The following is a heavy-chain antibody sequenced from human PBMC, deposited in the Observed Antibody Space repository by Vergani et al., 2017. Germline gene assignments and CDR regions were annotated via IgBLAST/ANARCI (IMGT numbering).Heavy chain of an antibody. V-gene: IGHV3-11*05. Sequence: QVQLVESGGGLVKPGGSLRLSCAASGFTFSDYYMSWIRQAPGKGLEWVSYSSSSSSYTNYADSVKGRFTISRDNAKNSLYLQMNSLRAEDTAVYYCARDGRIAAAGTGYYGMDVWGQGTTVTVSS. J-gene: IGHJ6*02. D-gene: IGHD6-13*01. CDR1: GFTFSDYY. CDR2: SSSSSSYT. CDR3: ARDGRIAAAGTGYYGMDV.